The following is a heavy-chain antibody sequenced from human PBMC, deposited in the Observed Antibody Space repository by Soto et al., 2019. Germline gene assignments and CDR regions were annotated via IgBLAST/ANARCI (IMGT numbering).Heavy chain of an antibody. D-gene: IGHD6-13*01. CDR3: ARVLSLGSTWYFDY. CDR1: ASSITDASY. Sequence: PSETLSLTCTVSASSITDASYWGWIRQPPGKGLGWIGSSHHGGGTYYNPSLKSRVTISVDTSKNQLSLKLTSVAAADAAVYYCARVLSLGSTWYFDYWGQGTQVTVSS. J-gene: IGHJ4*02. CDR2: SHHGGGT. V-gene: IGHV4-38-2*02.